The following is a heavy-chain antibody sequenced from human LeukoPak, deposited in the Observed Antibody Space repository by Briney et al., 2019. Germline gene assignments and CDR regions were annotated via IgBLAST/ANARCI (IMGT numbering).Heavy chain of an antibody. V-gene: IGHV1-24*01. J-gene: IGHJ4*02. CDR1: GYTLTELS. CDR2: FDPEDGET. CDR3: ATAGVSWWDFDY. Sequence: ASVKVSCKVSGYTLTELSMHWVRQAPGEGLEWMGGFDPEDGETIYARKFQGRVTMTEDTSTDTAYMELSSLRSEDTAVYYCATAGVSWWDFDYWGQGTLVTVSS. D-gene: IGHD6-13*01.